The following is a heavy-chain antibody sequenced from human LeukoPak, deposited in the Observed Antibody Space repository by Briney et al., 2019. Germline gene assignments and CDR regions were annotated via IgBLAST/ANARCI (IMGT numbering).Heavy chain of an antibody. J-gene: IGHJ4*02. D-gene: IGHD3-22*01. CDR2: ISISSSYI. CDR1: GFTFSSYS. V-gene: IGHV3-21*01. Sequence: GGSLRLSCAASGFTFSSYSMNWVRQPQGKGLEWVSSISISSSYIYYADSVKGRFTISRDNAKNSLYLQMNSLRAEDTAVYYCARSAYYYDSSGYYPFDYWGQGTLVTVSS. CDR3: ARSAYYYDSSGYYPFDY.